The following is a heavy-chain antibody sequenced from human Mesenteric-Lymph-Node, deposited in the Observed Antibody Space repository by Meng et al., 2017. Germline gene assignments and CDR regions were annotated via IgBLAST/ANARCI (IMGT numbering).Heavy chain of an antibody. CDR3: ARDLTVAAAGTDY. J-gene: IGHJ4*02. D-gene: IGHD6-13*01. CDR2: IYLSGSP. Sequence: SQTRSLTGAVSGGSISSSNYWSWVRQPPGKGLEWIGQIYLSGSPNYNPSLESRVTISVDKSKNQFSLKLSSVTAADTAVYYCARDLTVAAAGTDYWGQGTLVTVSS. CDR1: GGSISSSNY. V-gene: IGHV4-4*02.